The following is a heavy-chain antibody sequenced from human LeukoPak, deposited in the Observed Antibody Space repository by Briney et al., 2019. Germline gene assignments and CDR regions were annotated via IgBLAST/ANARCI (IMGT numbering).Heavy chain of an antibody. V-gene: IGHV4-59*01. J-gene: IGHJ4*02. CDR1: GGSISSYY. Sequence: PSETLSLTCTVSGGSISSYYWSWIRQPPGKGLEWIGYIYYSGSTNYNPSLKSRVTISVDTSKNQFSLKLSSVTAADTAVYYCARGDYGDYPVDYWGQGTLVTVSS. D-gene: IGHD4-17*01. CDR3: ARGDYGDYPVDY. CDR2: IYYSGST.